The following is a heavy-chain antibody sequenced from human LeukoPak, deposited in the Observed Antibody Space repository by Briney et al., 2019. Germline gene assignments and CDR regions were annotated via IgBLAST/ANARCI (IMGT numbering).Heavy chain of an antibody. CDR2: ISYDGSNK. V-gene: IGHV3-30-3*01. CDR3: ARDVPFGY. J-gene: IGHJ4*02. CDR1: GFTFSSYA. D-gene: IGHD6-6*01. Sequence: GGSLRLSCAASGFTFSSYAMHWVRQAPGKGVEWVAVISYDGSNKYYADSVKGRFTISRDNSKNTLYLQMNSLRAEDTAVYYCARDVPFGYWGQGTLVTVSS.